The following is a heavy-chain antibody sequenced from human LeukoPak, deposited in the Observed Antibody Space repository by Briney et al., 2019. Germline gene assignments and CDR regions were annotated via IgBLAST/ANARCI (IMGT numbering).Heavy chain of an antibody. J-gene: IGHJ1*01. D-gene: IGHD3-22*01. CDR2: IKSDGST. Sequence: PGGSLRLSCAASGFTFSSYWMRWVRQAPGKGLVWVSRIKSDGSTNYADSVKGRFTISRDNAKNTVSLQMNSLRAEDTGVYYCARAPSEIGGYYPEYFRHWGQGTLLTVSS. V-gene: IGHV3-74*01. CDR3: ARAPSEIGGYYPEYFRH. CDR1: GFTFSSYW.